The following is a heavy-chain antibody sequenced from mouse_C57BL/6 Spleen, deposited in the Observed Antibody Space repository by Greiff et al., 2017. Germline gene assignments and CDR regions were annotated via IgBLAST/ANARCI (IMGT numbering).Heavy chain of an antibody. CDR1: GFTFSSYG. D-gene: IGHD2-4*01. V-gene: IGHV5-6*01. Sequence: EVQLVESGGDLVKPGGSLKLSCAASGFTFSSYGMSWVRQTPDKRLEWVATISSGGSYTYYPDSVKGRFTISRDNAKNTLYLQMSSLKSEDTAMYYCARHYDYDDGYYYAMDYWGQGTSVTVSS. CDR2: ISSGGSYT. J-gene: IGHJ4*01. CDR3: ARHYDYDDGYYYAMDY.